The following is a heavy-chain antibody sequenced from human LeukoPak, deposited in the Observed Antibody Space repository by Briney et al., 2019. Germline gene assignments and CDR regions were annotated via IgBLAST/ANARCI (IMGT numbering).Heavy chain of an antibody. Sequence: ASVKVSCKAPGNTFPDYVVPWLEQPPGQGLEWTGWINGYNGNTNYAQKFQGRLTMTTDTSTNTGYMELRSLRSDDTAVYYCARDNGSGRFGFDYWGQGTLVSVSS. V-gene: IGHV1-18*01. CDR2: INGYNGNT. D-gene: IGHD3-10*01. J-gene: IGHJ4*02. CDR1: GNTFPDYV. CDR3: ARDNGSGRFGFDY.